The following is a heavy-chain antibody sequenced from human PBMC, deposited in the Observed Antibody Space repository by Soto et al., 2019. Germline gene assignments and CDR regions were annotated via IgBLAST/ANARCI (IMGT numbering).Heavy chain of an antibody. J-gene: IGHJ6*03. CDR3: ARHYSSAVRSSTDPRINYYYYYYYMDV. V-gene: IGHV4-59*08. CDR1: GGSISSYY. D-gene: IGHD6-13*01. CDR2: IYYSGST. Sequence: SETLSLTCTVSGGSISSYYWSWIRQPPGKGLEWIGYIYYSGSTNYNPSLKSRVTISVDTSKNQFSLKLSSVTAADTAVYYCARHYSSAVRSSTDPRINYYYYYYYMDVWGKGTTVTVSS.